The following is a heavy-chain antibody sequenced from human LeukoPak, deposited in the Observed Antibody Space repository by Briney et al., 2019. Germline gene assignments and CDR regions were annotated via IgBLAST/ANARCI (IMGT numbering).Heavy chain of an antibody. CDR2: ISSSGSLI. D-gene: IGHD1-26*01. CDR3: ARGETAGATYSRY. J-gene: IGHJ4*02. CDR1: GFTFSSYS. V-gene: IGHV3-48*04. Sequence: PGGSLRLSCAASGFTFSSYSMNWVRQAPGKGLEWLSYISSSGSLIYYADSVKGRFTISRDNAKNSLYLQMNSLRAEDTAVYYCARGETAGATYSRYWGQGTLVTVSS.